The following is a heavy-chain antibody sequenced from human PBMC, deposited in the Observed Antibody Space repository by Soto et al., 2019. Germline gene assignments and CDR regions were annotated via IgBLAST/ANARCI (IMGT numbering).Heavy chain of an antibody. J-gene: IGHJ4*02. V-gene: IGHV3-74*01. Sequence: EVQLVESGGGLVQPGGSLRLSCAASGFTFSSYWMHWVRQAPGKGLVWVSRINIDGITSYADSVKGRFTISRDNAKNTLYLQMNTLGAGDTAVYYCARGDGDKYDGHGYLARHWGQGTLVTVSS. CDR3: ARGDGDKYDGHGYLARH. D-gene: IGHD3-22*01. CDR2: INIDGIT. CDR1: GFTFSSYW.